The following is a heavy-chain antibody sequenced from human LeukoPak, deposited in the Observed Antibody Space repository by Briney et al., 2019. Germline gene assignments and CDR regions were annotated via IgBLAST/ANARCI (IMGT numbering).Heavy chain of an antibody. CDR3: ARGMAAAYDYNWFEP. CDR2: INPSGGST. CDR1: GYTFTTYY. D-gene: IGHD5-12*01. Sequence: ASVRVSCKASGYTFTTYYMHWVRQAPGQGLEWMGIINPSGGSTSYAQKFQGRVTMTRDMSTSTVYMELSSLRSEDTAVYYCARGMAAAYDYNWFEPWGQGTLVTVSS. V-gene: IGHV1-46*01. J-gene: IGHJ5*02.